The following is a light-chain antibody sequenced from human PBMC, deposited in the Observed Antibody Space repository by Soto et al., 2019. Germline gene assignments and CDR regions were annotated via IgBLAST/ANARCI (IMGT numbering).Light chain of an antibody. CDR1: QSVSSSY. J-gene: IGKJ4*01. V-gene: IGKV3-20*01. Sequence: GLSPSPGNLSLSPGERGTLSCRGRQSVSSSYLAWYQQKPGQAPRLLIYGASSRATGIPDRFSGSGSGTDFTLTISRLEPEDFAVYYCQQYGSSPLTFAGGTKVDIK. CDR2: GAS. CDR3: QQYGSSPLT.